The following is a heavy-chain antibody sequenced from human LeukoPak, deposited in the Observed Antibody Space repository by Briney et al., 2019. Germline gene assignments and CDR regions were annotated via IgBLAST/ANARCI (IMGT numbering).Heavy chain of an antibody. V-gene: IGHV4-61*02. D-gene: IGHD1-26*01. CDR3: ARGSGRTKYSGLMYYFDY. CDR1: GGSISSGSYY. CDR2: IYTSGST. Sequence: SETLSLTCTVSGGSISSGSYYWSWIWQPAGKGLEWIGRIYTSGSTNYNPSLKSRVTMSVDTSKNQFSLKLSSVTAADTAVYYCARGSGRTKYSGLMYYFDYWGQGTLVTVSS. J-gene: IGHJ4*02.